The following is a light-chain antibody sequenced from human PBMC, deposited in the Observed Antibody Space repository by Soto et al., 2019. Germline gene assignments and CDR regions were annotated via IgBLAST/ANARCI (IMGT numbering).Light chain of an antibody. CDR2: EVT. CDR1: SGDIGGYDY. CDR3: SSYTNINTRACV. V-gene: IGLV2-8*01. Sequence: QSVLTQPPSASGSPGQSVTISCTGTSGDIGGYDYVSWYQQHPGKAPKLMIYEVTKRPLGVPDRFSGSKSGNTASLTVSGLQAEDEADYYCSSYTNINTRACVFGTGTKVTVL. J-gene: IGLJ1*01.